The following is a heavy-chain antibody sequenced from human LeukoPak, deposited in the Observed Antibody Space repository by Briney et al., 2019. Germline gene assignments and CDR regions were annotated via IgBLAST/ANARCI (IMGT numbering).Heavy chain of an antibody. CDR2: IYTSGST. CDR3: ARGRRGYSGTYYYYGMDV. J-gene: IGHJ6*02. CDR1: GGSISSYY. Sequence: PSETLSLTCTVSGGSISSYYWSWIRQPAGKGLEWIGRIYTSGSTNYNPSLKSRVTISVDTSKNQFSLKLSSVTAADTAVYYCARGRRGYSGTYYYYGMDVWGQGTTVTVSS. V-gene: IGHV4-4*07. D-gene: IGHD5-12*01.